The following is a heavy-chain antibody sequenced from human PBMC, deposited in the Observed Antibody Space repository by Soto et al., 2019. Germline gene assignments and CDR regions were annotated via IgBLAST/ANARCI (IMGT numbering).Heavy chain of an antibody. Sequence: QVQLVQSGAEVKKPGSSVKVSCKASGGTFSSYTISWVREAPGQGLEWMGRIIPILGIANYAQKFQGRVTITADKSTSTAYMELSSLRSEYTAVYYCARGGQQDAFDIWGQGTMVTVSS. CDR3: ARGGQQDAFDI. CDR2: IIPILGIA. V-gene: IGHV1-69*02. D-gene: IGHD6-13*01. J-gene: IGHJ3*02. CDR1: GGTFSSYT.